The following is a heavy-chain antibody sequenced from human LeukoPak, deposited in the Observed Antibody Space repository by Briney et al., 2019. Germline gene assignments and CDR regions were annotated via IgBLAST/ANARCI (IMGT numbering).Heavy chain of an antibody. V-gene: IGHV4-34*01. D-gene: IGHD2-2*01. CDR1: GGSFSGYY. CDR2: INHSGST. J-gene: IGHJ5*02. Sequence: PSETLSLTCAVYGGSFSGYYWSWSRQPPGKGLEWIGEINHSGSTNYNPSLKSRVTISVDTSKNQFSLKLSSVTAADTAVYYCARGGRYCSSTSCYRGWFDPWGQGSLVTVSS. CDR3: ARGGRYCSSTSCYRGWFDP.